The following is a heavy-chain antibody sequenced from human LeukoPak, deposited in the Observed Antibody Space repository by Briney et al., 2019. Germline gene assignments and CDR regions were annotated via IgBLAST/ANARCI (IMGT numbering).Heavy chain of an antibody. CDR3: ARDTRYVMDV. J-gene: IGHJ6*02. Sequence: GGSLRLSCAASGFTFSKSWMHWVRQAPGKGLVWVAHIDITGDTTTYADSVRGRCTISRDNAKNTLYLQMNSLRAEDTAVYYCARDTRYVMDVWGQGTTVTVSS. CDR2: IDITGDTT. CDR1: GFTFSKSW. V-gene: IGHV3-74*01. D-gene: IGHD1-14*01.